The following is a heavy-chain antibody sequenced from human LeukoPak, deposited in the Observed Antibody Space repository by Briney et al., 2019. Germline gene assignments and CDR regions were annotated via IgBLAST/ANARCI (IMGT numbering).Heavy chain of an antibody. D-gene: IGHD6-13*01. J-gene: IGHJ2*01. Sequence: SQTLSLTCTVSGASISSGDYYWRWIRQPPGKGLEWIGYIYYSGSTYYNPSLKSRVTISVDTSKNQFSLKLSSVTAADTAVYYCASDSSSWSLPRGWYFDLWGRGTLVTVSS. CDR1: GASISSGDYY. V-gene: IGHV4-30-4*01. CDR2: IYYSGST. CDR3: ASDSSSWSLPRGWYFDL.